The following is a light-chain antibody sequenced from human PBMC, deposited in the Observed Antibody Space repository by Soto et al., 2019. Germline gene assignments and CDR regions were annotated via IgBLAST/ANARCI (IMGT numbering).Light chain of an antibody. CDR3: TSYAVCLNVV. J-gene: IGLJ2*01. CDR2: EVD. V-gene: IGLV2-8*01. Sequence: QSALTQPPSASGSPGQSVTISCTGTSSDVGYYNYVSWYQQHPGKAPKLIIYEVDKRPSGVPDRFSGSNSGNTASLTVSGLQAEDEAEYYCTSYAVCLNVVLGGGTKLTVL. CDR1: SSDVGYYNY.